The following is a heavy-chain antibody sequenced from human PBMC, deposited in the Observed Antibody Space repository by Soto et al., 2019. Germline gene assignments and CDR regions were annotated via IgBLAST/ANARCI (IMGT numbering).Heavy chain of an antibody. CDR3: VAKSFDH. V-gene: IGHV3-48*02. CDR2: INSGSTTL. Sequence: EVQVGKSGGGLAQPGGSLRLSCAVSGLSFSTCTMNWVRQAPGKGLEWIAYINSGSTTLYYADSVKGRFTISRDDARNSLYLQMNSLRDEDTAVYYCVAKSFDHWGQGTLVTVSS. J-gene: IGHJ4*02. D-gene: IGHD5-12*01. CDR1: GLSFSTCT.